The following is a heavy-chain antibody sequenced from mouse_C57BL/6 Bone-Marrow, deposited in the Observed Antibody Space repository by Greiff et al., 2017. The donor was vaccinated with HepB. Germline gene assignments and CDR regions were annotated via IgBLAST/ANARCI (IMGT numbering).Heavy chain of an antibody. V-gene: IGHV1-15*01. D-gene: IGHD2-2*01. CDR2: IDPETGGT. CDR3: TRRDGYDVWFAY. CDR1: GYTFTDYE. Sequence: QVQLKESGAELVRPGASVTLSCKASGYTFTDYEMHWVKQTPVHGLEWIGAIDPETGGTAYNQKFKGKAILTADKSSSTAYMELRSLTSEDSAVYYCTRRDGYDVWFAYWGQGTLVTVSA. J-gene: IGHJ3*01.